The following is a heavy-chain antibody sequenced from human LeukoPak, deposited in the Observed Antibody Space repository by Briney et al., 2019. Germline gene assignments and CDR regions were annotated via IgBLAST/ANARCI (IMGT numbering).Heavy chain of an antibody. CDR3: ARPNYYDSSGYYSLGY. Sequence: GESLKISCKGSGYSFTSYWIGRVRQMPGKGLEWMGIIYPGDSDTRYSPSFQGQVTISADKSISTAYLQWSSLKASDTAMYYCARPNYYDSSGYYSLGYWGQGTLVTVSS. J-gene: IGHJ4*02. D-gene: IGHD3-22*01. V-gene: IGHV5-51*01. CDR1: GYSFTSYW. CDR2: IYPGDSDT.